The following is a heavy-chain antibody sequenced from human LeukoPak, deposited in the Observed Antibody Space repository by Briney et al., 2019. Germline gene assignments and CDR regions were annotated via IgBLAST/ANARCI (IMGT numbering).Heavy chain of an antibody. J-gene: IGHJ4*02. CDR2: INHSGST. CDR1: GGSFSGYH. Sequence: PSETLSLTCAVYGGSFSGYHWSWIRQPPGKGLEWIGKINHSGSTDYTPSLKSRVTISSDTSKKQFSLKLSSVTAADTAVYYCARCQFDASSYYPPDFWGQGTLVTVSS. D-gene: IGHD3-22*01. V-gene: IGHV4-34*01. CDR3: ARCQFDASSYYPPDF.